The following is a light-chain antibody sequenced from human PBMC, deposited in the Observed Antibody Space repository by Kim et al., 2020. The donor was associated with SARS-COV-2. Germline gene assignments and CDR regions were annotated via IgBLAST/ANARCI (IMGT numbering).Light chain of an antibody. CDR3: AAWDDGLGGGV. V-gene: IGLV1-44*01. CDR1: RARIGSNA. J-gene: IGLJ3*02. CDR2: TGN. Sequence: GEGGTVGWSGGRARIGSNAVSWDEGRPGTAPKVLMYTGNERPSGVAGRFSGSGSGASGSLVISALRSEGGAEDYCAAWDDGLGGGVCGGGTKLAVL.